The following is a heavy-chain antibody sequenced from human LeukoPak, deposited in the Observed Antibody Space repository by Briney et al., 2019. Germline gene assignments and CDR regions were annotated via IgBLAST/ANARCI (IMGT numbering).Heavy chain of an antibody. CDR1: GFTFSSYA. Sequence: ERSLRLSCAASGFTFSSYAMHWVRQAPGKGLEWVAVISYDGSNKYYADSVKGRFTISRDNSKNTLYLQMNSLRAEDTAVYYCARGYGSFDYWGQGTLVTVSS. D-gene: IGHD4-17*01. CDR3: ARGYGSFDY. J-gene: IGHJ4*02. CDR2: ISYDGSNK. V-gene: IGHV3-30*04.